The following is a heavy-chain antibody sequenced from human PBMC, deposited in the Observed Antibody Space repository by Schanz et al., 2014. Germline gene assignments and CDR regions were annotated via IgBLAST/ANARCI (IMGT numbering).Heavy chain of an antibody. CDR1: GFTFSSYS. J-gene: IGHJ6*02. V-gene: IGHV3-48*01. Sequence: EVQLVESGGGLVQPGGSLRLSCAASGFTFSSYSMNWVHQAPGKGLEWVSYISSSSSTRYYADSVKGRFTISRDNAKNSLFLQMNSLRAEDTAVYYCARDFLLEQLGYSHYYYAMDVWGQGTTVTVSS. CDR3: ARDFLLEQLGYSHYYYAMDV. CDR2: ISSSSSTR. D-gene: IGHD2-15*01.